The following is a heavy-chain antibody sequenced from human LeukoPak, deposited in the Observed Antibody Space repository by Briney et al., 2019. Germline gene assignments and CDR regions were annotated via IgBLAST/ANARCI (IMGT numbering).Heavy chain of an antibody. CDR2: IYPGDSDT. D-gene: IGHD3-10*01. CDR1: GYSFTTHW. Sequence: GESLKISCKGSGYSFTTHWIVWVRQMPGKGLEWMGIIYPGDSDTRYSPSFQGQVTISVDKSISTAYLQWSSLKASDTAMYYCARLRVTMIRGVIIPRGNYCYFDLWGRGTLVTVSS. V-gene: IGHV5-51*01. J-gene: IGHJ2*01. CDR3: ARLRVTMIRGVIIPRGNYCYFDL.